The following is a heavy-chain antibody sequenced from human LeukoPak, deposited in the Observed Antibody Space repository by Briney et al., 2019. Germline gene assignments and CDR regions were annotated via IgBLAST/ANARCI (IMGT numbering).Heavy chain of an antibody. CDR1: GFTFSIYV. D-gene: IGHD3-3*01. CDR3: AKRYYDFPLDY. V-gene: IGHV3-23*01. J-gene: IGHJ4*02. Sequence: GGSLRLSCAASGFTFSIYVLNWVRPAPGKGLGWVSSISANGGETHYTDTVRGRFSISRDNSKNTLYLQINNPRVEDTAVYYCAKRYYDFPLDYWGQGTLVTVSS. CDR2: ISANGGET.